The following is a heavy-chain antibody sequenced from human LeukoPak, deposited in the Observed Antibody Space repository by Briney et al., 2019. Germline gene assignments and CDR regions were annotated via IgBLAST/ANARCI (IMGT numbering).Heavy chain of an antibody. CDR1: GYFFSNYW. J-gene: IGHJ5*02. V-gene: IGHV5-51*01. CDR2: IYPADSDT. Sequence: PGESLKISCKCSGYFFSNYWIALVRQTPGKVLNWMRIIYPADSDTRYSPSFQGQVTISADKSISTAFLQLSSLKASDTATYYCARHPTGPWGQGTLVTVSS. D-gene: IGHD4-17*01. CDR3: ARHPTGP.